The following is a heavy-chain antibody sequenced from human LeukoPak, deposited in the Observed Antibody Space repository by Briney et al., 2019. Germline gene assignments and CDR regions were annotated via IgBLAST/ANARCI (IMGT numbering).Heavy chain of an antibody. V-gene: IGHV4-39*07. CDR3: ARDVGSSSFPVDFDS. CDR1: GGSISSSSYY. CDR2: IYYSGST. J-gene: IGHJ4*02. D-gene: IGHD6-6*01. Sequence: PSETLSLTCTVSGGSISSSSYYWGWIRQPPGKGLEWIGSIYYSGSTYYNPSLKSRVTISVDTSKNQFSLKLSSVTAADTAVYYCARDVGSSSFPVDFDSWGQGTLVTVSS.